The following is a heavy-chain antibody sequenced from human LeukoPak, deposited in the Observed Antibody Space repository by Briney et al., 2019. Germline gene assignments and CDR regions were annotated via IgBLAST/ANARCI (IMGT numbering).Heavy chain of an antibody. Sequence: GGSLRLSCAASGFTFSSYAMSWVRQAPGKGLEWVSAISGSGVTTHYAGSVKGRFSISRDNSKNALYLQMNSLRAEDTALYYCAKKVVVGATSPYSDFQDWGQGTLVTVSS. CDR2: ISGSGVTT. D-gene: IGHD1-26*01. V-gene: IGHV3-23*01. CDR1: GFTFSSYA. CDR3: AKKVVVGATSPYSDFQD. J-gene: IGHJ1*01.